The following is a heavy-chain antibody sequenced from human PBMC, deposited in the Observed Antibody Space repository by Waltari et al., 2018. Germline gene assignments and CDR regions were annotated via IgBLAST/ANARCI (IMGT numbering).Heavy chain of an antibody. V-gene: IGHV4-59*01. D-gene: IGHD3-3*01. CDR2: IYYSGST. CDR1: GGSISSYY. J-gene: IGHJ3*02. Sequence: QEQLQESGPGLVKPSETLSLTCTVSGGSISSYYWSWIRQPPGKGLEWIGYIYYSGSTNYNPSLKSRVTISVDTSKNQFSLKLSSVTAADTAVYYCARDLTGIFGVAWGAFDIWGQGTMVTVSS. CDR3: ARDLTGIFGVAWGAFDI.